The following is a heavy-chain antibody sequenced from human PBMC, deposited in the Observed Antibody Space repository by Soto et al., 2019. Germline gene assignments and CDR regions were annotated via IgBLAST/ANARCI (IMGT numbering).Heavy chain of an antibody. J-gene: IGHJ4*02. V-gene: IGHV3-23*01. Sequence: PGGSLRLSCAASGFTFSSYAMSWVRQAPGKGLEWVSAISGSGGSTYYADSVKGRFTISRDNSKNTLYLQMNSLRAEDTAVYYCAKDLQPEPRITMIVVVTFAPIFGYWGQGTLVTVSS. D-gene: IGHD3-22*01. CDR2: ISGSGGST. CDR3: AKDLQPEPRITMIVVVTFAPIFGY. CDR1: GFTFSSYA.